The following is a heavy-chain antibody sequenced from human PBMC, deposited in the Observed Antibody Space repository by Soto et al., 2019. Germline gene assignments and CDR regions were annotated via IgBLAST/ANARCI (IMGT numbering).Heavy chain of an antibody. CDR3: ARDGPDPVGQLERFDY. CDR1: GYTFTSYG. J-gene: IGHJ4*02. D-gene: IGHD1-1*01. V-gene: IGHV1-18*01. CDR2: ISAYNGNT. Sequence: ASVKVSCKASGYTFTSYGISWVRQAPGQGLEWMGWISAYNGNTNYAQKLQGRVTMTTDTSTSTAYMELRSLRSDDTAVYYCARDGPDPVGQLERFDYWGQGTLVTVSS.